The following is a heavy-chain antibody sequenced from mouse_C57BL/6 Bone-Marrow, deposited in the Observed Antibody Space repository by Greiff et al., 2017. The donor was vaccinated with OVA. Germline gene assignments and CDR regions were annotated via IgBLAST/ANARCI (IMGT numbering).Heavy chain of an antibody. D-gene: IGHD2-4*01. Sequence: QVQLQQPGAELVKPGASVKVSCKASGYTFTSYWMHWVKQRPGQGLEWIGRIHPSDSDTNYNQKFKGKATFTVDKSSNTAYMQLSNLTSEDSAVYYCSIYYYDYDSWFAYWGQGTLVTVSA. CDR1: GYTFTSYW. V-gene: IGHV1-74*01. CDR3: SIYYYDYDSWFAY. CDR2: IHPSDSDT. J-gene: IGHJ3*01.